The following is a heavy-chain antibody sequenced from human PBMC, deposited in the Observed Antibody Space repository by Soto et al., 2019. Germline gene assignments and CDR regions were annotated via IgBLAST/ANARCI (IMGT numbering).Heavy chain of an antibody. CDR3: ARGDIVAVPAALSSYDDYTNYRFDS. CDR2: IIPMFAAT. Sequence: QVQLAQSGAEVRKPGSSVKVSCRASGGSFSDFAFSWVRQAPGQGLEWMGGIIPMFAATKYAQRFQGSVTSTAEASTRTVCLGLSGLKSDDSAVYYCARGDIVAVPAALSSYDDYTNYRFDSWGQGTLVSVSS. CDR1: GGSFSDFA. V-gene: IGHV1-69*01. J-gene: IGHJ4*02. D-gene: IGHD2-15*01.